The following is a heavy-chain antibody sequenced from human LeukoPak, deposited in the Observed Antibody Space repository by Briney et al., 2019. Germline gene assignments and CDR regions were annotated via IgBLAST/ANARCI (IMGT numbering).Heavy chain of an antibody. J-gene: IGHJ4*02. CDR3: AKEFQGVGIVVVPGAPFDY. Sequence: GGSLRLSCAASGFTLSSYAMSWVRQAPGKGLEWVSAISGSGGTTYYTDSVKGPFPISRANSKNTLYLQMNSLRAEDTAVYYCAKEFQGVGIVVVPGAPFDYWGQGTLVTVSS. CDR2: ISGSGGTT. CDR1: GFTLSSYA. D-gene: IGHD2-2*01. V-gene: IGHV3-23*01.